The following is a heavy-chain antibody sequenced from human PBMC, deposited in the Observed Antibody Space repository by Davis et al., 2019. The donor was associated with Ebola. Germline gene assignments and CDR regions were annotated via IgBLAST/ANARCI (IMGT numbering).Heavy chain of an antibody. CDR1: GYTFTTYD. D-gene: IGHD3-10*01. J-gene: IGHJ4*02. V-gene: IGHV1-8*01. CDR2: MNPNSENT. Sequence: AASVKVSCKASGYTFTTYDIHWVRQATGQGLEWMGWMNPNSENTGYAQKFQGRVTMTRDTSTSTVNMELSSLRSEDTAVYYCASGTYYGSGSYIDYWGQGTLVTVSS. CDR3: ASGTYYGSGSYIDY.